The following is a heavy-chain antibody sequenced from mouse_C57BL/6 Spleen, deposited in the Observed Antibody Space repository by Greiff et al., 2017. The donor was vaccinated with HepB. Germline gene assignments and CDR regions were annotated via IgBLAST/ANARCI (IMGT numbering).Heavy chain of an antibody. J-gene: IGHJ2*01. D-gene: IGHD3-2*02. CDR2: IYPGDGDT. CDR1: GYAFSSSW. CDR3: ARQLRLRGGLDY. Sequence: QVQLKESGPELVKPGASVKISCKASGYAFSSSWMNWVKQRPGKGLEWIGRIYPGDGDTNYNGKFKGKATLTADKSSITAYMQLSSLTSEDSAVYFCARQLRLRGGLDYWGQGTTLTVSS. V-gene: IGHV1-82*01.